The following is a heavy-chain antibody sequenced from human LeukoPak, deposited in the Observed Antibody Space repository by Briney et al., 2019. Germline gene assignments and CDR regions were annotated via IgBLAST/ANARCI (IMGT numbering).Heavy chain of an antibody. CDR2: INWNGGST. CDR3: ARRGVRGVITFDY. J-gene: IGHJ4*02. D-gene: IGHD3-10*01. V-gene: IGHV3-20*04. Sequence: GGSLRLSCAASGFTFDDYGMSWVRHAPGKGLEWVSGINWNGGSTGYADSVKGRFTISRDNAKNSLYLQMNSLRAEDAALYYCARRGVRGVITFDYWGQGTLVTVSS. CDR1: GFTFDDYG.